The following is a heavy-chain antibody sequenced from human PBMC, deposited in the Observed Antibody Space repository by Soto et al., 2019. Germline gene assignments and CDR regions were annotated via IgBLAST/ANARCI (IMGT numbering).Heavy chain of an antibody. J-gene: IGHJ4*02. D-gene: IGHD3-22*01. V-gene: IGHV4-4*07. CDR3: VRAGDYSDKNGSPLFDY. Sequence: QVQLQESVPGLLKPSETLSLTCTVSGASMRNYYWSWIRQPAGKGLEWIGRIFGSVETYYNPSLTRPMMLSVDLSKSQFSLELTTVTAADTAVYFCVRAGDYSDKNGSPLFDYRGQGTLVTV. CDR1: GASMRNYY. CDR2: IFGSVET.